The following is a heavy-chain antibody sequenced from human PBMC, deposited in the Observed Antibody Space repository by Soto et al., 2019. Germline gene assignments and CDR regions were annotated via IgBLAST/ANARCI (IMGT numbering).Heavy chain of an antibody. J-gene: IGHJ6*02. CDR2: IYYYGST. D-gene: IGHD6-13*01. Sequence: SLETLSLTCTVTGVSISNLTWSRILQPPGKGLEWIGYIYYYGSTNYNPSLKSRVTISVDTSKNQFSLKLSSVTAADTAVYYCASSNIAAAGFYYYGMDVWGRGTTVT. CDR1: GVSISNLT. CDR3: ASSNIAAAGFYYYGMDV. V-gene: IGHV4-59*11.